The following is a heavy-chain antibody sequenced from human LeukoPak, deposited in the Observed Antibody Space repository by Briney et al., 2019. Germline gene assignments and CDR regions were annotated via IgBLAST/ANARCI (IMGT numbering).Heavy chain of an antibody. J-gene: IGHJ4*02. V-gene: IGHV3-48*04. CDR3: AKDLNWGGR. Sequence: GGSLRLSCAASGFSFGSYGLSWVRQTPGKGLQWVSYISGNGGTTHYADSVEGRFTISRDNAKNSLYLQMNSLRAEDTAVYYCAKDLNWGGRWGQGTLVTVSS. D-gene: IGHD7-27*01. CDR2: ISGNGGTT. CDR1: GFSFGSYG.